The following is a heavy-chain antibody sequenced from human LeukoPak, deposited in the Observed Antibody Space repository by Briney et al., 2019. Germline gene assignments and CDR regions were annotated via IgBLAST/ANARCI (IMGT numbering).Heavy chain of an antibody. CDR3: ARAYYDFWSGYYNWYFDL. D-gene: IGHD3-3*01. J-gene: IGHJ2*01. CDR1: GGSISSYY. Sequence: SETLSLTCTVSGGSISSYYWSWIRQPPGKGLEWIGYIYYSGSTNYNPSLKSRVTISVDTSKNQFSLKLSSVTAADTAVYYCARAYYDFWSGYYNWYFDLWGRGTLVTVSS. V-gene: IGHV4-59*01. CDR2: IYYSGST.